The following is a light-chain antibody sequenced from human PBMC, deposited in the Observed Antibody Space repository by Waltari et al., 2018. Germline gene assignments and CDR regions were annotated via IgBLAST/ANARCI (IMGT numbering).Light chain of an antibody. CDR3: CSYTSTSTYV. CDR1: ISDIGRYNF. CDR2: EVS. J-gene: IGLJ1*01. V-gene: IGLV2-14*01. Sequence: QSALTQPASVSGSPGQSIAISCTGSISDIGRYNFVSWYQHHPGTAPKLIIYEVSRRPSGVSLRFSGSKSGSTASLTISSLQAEDETTYYCCSYTSTSTYVFGNGTKVAVL.